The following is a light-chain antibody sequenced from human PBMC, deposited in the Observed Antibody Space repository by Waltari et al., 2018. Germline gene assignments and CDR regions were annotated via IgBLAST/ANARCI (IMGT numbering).Light chain of an antibody. Sequence: DIQMTQAPSSLSASVGHRLTITCRASQTISNHLNWYQHKPGQAPRLLIFGVSSLRGGVPSRFRGSGSETDFTLTISGLQPEDLATYYCQHSDGPSPFGQGTKLEIK. J-gene: IGKJ2*01. V-gene: IGKV1-39*01. CDR1: QTISNH. CDR3: QHSDGPSP. CDR2: GVS.